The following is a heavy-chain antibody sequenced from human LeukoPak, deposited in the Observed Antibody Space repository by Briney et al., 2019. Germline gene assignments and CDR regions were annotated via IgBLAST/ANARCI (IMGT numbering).Heavy chain of an antibody. CDR1: GYTFTSYY. CDR3: ARGYSYGYAPY. D-gene: IGHD5-18*01. Sequence: ASVKVSCKASGYTFTSYYMHWVRQAPGQGLEWMGIINPSGGSTSYAQKFQGRVTITRNTSISTAYMELSSLRSEDTAVYYCARGYSYGYAPYWGQGTLVTVSS. V-gene: IGHV1-46*01. J-gene: IGHJ4*02. CDR2: INPSGGST.